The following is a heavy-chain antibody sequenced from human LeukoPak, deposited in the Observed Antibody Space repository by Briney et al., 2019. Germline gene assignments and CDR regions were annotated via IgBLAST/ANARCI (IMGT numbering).Heavy chain of an antibody. Sequence: ASVKVSCKASGYTFTGYYMHWVRQAPGQGLEWMGWINPNSGGTNYAQKFQGRVTMTRDTSISTAYMELSRLRSDDTAVYYCARGLVEGSGTYGSGSFDYWGQGTLVTVSS. V-gene: IGHV1-2*02. CDR3: ARGLVEGSGTYGSGSFDY. D-gene: IGHD3-10*01. CDR1: GYTFTGYY. CDR2: INPNSGGT. J-gene: IGHJ4*02.